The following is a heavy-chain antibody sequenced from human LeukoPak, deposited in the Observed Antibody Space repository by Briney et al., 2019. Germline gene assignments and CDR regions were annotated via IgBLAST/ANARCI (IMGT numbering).Heavy chain of an antibody. V-gene: IGHV3-30*04. CDR2: ISYDGSNK. J-gene: IGHJ1*01. D-gene: IGHD5-18*01. CDR3: AKDRDSYGSAEYFQH. Sequence: GGSLRLSCAASGFTFSSYAMHWVRQAPGKGLEWVAVISYDGSNKYYADSVKGRFTISRDNSKNTLYLQMNSLRAEDTAVYYCAKDRDSYGSAEYFQHWGQGTLVTVSS. CDR1: GFTFSSYA.